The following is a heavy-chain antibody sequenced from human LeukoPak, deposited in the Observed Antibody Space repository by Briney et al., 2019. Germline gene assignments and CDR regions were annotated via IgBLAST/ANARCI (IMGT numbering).Heavy chain of an antibody. J-gene: IGHJ4*02. V-gene: IGHV1-46*01. D-gene: IGHD4-17*01. CDR1: GYTFTSYY. CDR3: ARDQNDYEFDY. CDR2: INPSGGST. Sequence: ASVKVSCKASGYTFTSYYMHWVRQAPGQGLEWMGIINPSGGSTSYAQKFQGRVTITRDTSASTAYMELSSLRSEDTAVYYCARDQNDYEFDYWGQGTLVTVSS.